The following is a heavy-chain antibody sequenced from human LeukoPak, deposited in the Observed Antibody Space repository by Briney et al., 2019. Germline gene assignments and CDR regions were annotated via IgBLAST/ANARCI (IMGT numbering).Heavy chain of an antibody. Sequence: SETLSLTCTVSGGSINTPNYYWGWIRQTPGKGLEWIGNIFYSGGTYYSPSLTSRVTISLDTSRNQFSLKLSSVTAADTAVYYCARDHVIIAAAGVGCWFDPWGQGTLVTVSS. CDR3: ARDHVIIAAAGVGCWFDP. CDR1: GGSINTPNYY. D-gene: IGHD6-13*01. V-gene: IGHV4-39*07. CDR2: IFYSGGT. J-gene: IGHJ5*02.